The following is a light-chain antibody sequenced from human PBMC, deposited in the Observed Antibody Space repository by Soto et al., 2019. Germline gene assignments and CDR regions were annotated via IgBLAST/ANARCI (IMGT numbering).Light chain of an antibody. CDR3: SSYTTSKTRV. Sequence: QSALTQPVSVSGPPGQSITISCTGTSSDVGGYDYVSWYQQHPDKAPKLMIHDVSDRPSGVSNRFSGSKSGNTASLTISGLQAEDEADYYCSSYTTSKTRVFGGGTKLTVL. CDR1: SSDVGGYDY. V-gene: IGLV2-14*03. CDR2: DVS. J-gene: IGLJ3*02.